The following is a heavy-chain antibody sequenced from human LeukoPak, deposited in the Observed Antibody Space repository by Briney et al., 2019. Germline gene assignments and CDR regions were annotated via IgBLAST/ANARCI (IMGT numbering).Heavy chain of an antibody. CDR2: INPNSGGT. CDR3: ARDIVPTMGVRRGLIF. J-gene: IGHJ4*02. D-gene: IGHD5-12*01. CDR1: GYTFTDYY. Sequence: ASVKVSCKASGYTFTDYYLHWVRQAPGQGLEWMGWINPNSGGTNYAQKFQGRVTMTRDTSISTAYMDLNRLRSDDTAVYYCARDIVPTMGVRRGLIFWGQGTLVTVSS. V-gene: IGHV1-2*02.